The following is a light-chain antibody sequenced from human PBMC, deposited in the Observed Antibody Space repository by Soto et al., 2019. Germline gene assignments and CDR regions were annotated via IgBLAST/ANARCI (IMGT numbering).Light chain of an antibody. Sequence: DIQRTQSPSTLSASVGDRVTITGRASQNINWYLAWYQQKPGKAPKLLISEAASLPRGVPSRFSGSGSGTEFTLTISSLQPDDFATYYCQLYNSYSEAFGQGTKVDIK. V-gene: IGKV1-5*03. J-gene: IGKJ1*01. CDR1: QNINWY. CDR3: QLYNSYSEA. CDR2: EAA.